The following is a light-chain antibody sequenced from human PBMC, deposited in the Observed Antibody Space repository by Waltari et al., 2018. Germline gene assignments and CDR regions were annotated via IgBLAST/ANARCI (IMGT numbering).Light chain of an antibody. J-gene: IGKJ4*01. CDR2: CAS. V-gene: IGKV3-15*01. Sequence: IAMAQSPPTLSLSAGERATLSCRASHSGSSILAWYQPKPGKAPRLLINCASTRATGIPARLSGSGSGTEFTLTISSLQSEDFAVYYCQQYSNRLTFGGGTKVEIK. CDR3: QQYSNRLT. CDR1: HSGSSI.